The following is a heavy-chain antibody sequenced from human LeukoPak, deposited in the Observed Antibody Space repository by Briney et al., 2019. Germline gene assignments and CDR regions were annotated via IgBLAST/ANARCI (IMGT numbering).Heavy chain of an antibody. CDR3: ARRATTVTTGYYYYYMDV. J-gene: IGHJ6*03. D-gene: IGHD4-17*01. Sequence: PSETLSPTCTVSGGSINSRSYYWGWIRQPPGKGLEWIGSVYYGGTTYYNPSLKSRVTISEDTSKNQFSLKLSSVTAADTAVYYCARRATTVTTGYYYYYMDVWGKGTAVTVSS. CDR1: GGSINSRSYY. CDR2: VYYGGTT. V-gene: IGHV4-39*01.